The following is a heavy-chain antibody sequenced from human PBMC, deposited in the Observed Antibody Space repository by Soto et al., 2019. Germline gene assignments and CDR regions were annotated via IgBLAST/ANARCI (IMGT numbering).Heavy chain of an antibody. V-gene: IGHV1-69*02. J-gene: IGHJ3*02. D-gene: IGHD2-21*01. CDR2: IIPILGIA. CDR3: ARVHIVVGHPRAEARHEAFDI. CDR1: GGTFSSYT. Sequence: QVQLVQSGAEVKKPGSSVKVSCKASGGTFSSYTISWVRQPPGQGLEWMGRIIPILGIANYAQKFQGRVTLTADKSTSTDDMEMSSLRSEDPAVYYCARVHIVVGHPRAEARHEAFDIWGQGTMVTVSS.